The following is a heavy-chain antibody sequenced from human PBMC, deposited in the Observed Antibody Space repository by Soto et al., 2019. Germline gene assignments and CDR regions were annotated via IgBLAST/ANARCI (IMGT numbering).Heavy chain of an antibody. J-gene: IGHJ4*02. D-gene: IGHD5-12*01. V-gene: IGHV5-10-1*01. CDR2: IDPSDSYI. CDR3: ARRVYGGYEFNDY. CDR1: GYSFTNYW. Sequence: PGESLKISCKGSGYSFTNYWISWVRQMPGKGLEWMGRIDPSDSYINYSPSFQGHVAISADKSISTAYLQWSSLKASDTAMYYCARRVYGGYEFNDYWGQGTLVTVSS.